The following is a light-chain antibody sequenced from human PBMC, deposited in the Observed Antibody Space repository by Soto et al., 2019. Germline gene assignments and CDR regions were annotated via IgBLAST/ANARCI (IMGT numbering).Light chain of an antibody. J-gene: IGKJ1*01. CDR1: QSVSSN. Sequence: EIVMTQSPATLSVSPGERATLSCRASQSVSSNLAWYQQKPGQAPRLLIYGASTRATGIPARFSGSGSGTEFTLTISSLQSLYLAYYYHQQYNTWPRTFAQGTKL. V-gene: IGKV3-15*01. CDR3: QQYNTWPRT. CDR2: GAS.